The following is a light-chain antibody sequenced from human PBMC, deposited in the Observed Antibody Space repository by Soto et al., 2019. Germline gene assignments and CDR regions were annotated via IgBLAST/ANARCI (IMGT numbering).Light chain of an antibody. CDR2: DVS. Sequence: QSALTQPASVSGSPGQSITISCTGTSGDVGAYNYVSWYQLHPGKAPKLMIYDVSNRPSGVSNRLSGSKSGNTASLTISGLQAEDEADYFCSSFTTSSTRVFGTGTKVTVL. CDR3: SSFTTSSTRV. V-gene: IGLV2-14*03. CDR1: SGDVGAYNY. J-gene: IGLJ1*01.